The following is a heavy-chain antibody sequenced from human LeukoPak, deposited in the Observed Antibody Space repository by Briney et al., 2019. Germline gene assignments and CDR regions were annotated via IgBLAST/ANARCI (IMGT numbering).Heavy chain of an antibody. CDR3: AKVTYSSSAYFDY. Sequence: PGGSPRLSCAASGFTFSSYAMSWVRQAPGKGLEWVSAISGSGGSTYYADSVKGRFTISRDNSKNTLYLQMNSLRAEDTAVYYCAKVTYSSSAYFDYWGQGTLVTVSS. J-gene: IGHJ4*02. CDR1: GFTFSSYA. V-gene: IGHV3-23*01. D-gene: IGHD6-6*01. CDR2: ISGSGGST.